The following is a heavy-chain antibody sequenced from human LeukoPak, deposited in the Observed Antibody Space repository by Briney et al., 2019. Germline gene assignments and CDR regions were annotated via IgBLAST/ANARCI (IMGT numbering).Heavy chain of an antibody. D-gene: IGHD1-14*01. V-gene: IGHV1-69*13. CDR3: ARGSWYNRKGGDSYYYMDV. Sequence: GASVKVSCKAFGGTFSSYAISWVRQVPGQGLEWMGGIIPIFGTANYAQKFQGRVTITADESTSTAYMELSGLRSEDTAAYYCARGSWYNRKGGDSYYYMDVWGKGTTVTVSS. CDR1: GGTFSSYA. CDR2: IIPIFGTA. J-gene: IGHJ6*03.